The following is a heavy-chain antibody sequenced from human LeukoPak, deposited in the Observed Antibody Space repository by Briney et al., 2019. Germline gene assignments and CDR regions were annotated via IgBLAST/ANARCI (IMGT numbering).Heavy chain of an antibody. V-gene: IGHV3-30*04. J-gene: IGHJ4*02. CDR1: GFTFSSYA. Sequence: GRSLRLSCAASGFTFSSYAMHWVRQAPGKGLEWVAVISYDGNNKYYGDSVKGRFTISRDNSKNTLFLQMNSLRTEDTAVYYCAKVHLTYYYDSDGYGFQDHWGQGTLVTVSS. D-gene: IGHD3-22*01. CDR2: ISYDGNNK. CDR3: AKVHLTYYYDSDGYGFQDH.